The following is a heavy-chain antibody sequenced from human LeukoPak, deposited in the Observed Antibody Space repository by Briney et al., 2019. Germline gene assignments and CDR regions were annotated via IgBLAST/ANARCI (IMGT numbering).Heavy chain of an antibody. CDR3: ARADSVNAFDI. J-gene: IGHJ3*02. Sequence: PGRSLRLSCAASGFTFSSYGMHWVRQAPGKGLEWVAVIWYDGSNKYYADSVKGRFTISRDNSKNTLYLQMNSLRAEDTAVYYCARADSVNAFDIWGQGTMVTVSS. CDR1: GFTFSSYG. CDR2: IWYDGSNK. D-gene: IGHD3-22*01. V-gene: IGHV3-33*01.